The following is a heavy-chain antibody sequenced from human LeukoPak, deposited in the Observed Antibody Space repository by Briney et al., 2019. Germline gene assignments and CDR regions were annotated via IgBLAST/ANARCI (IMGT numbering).Heavy chain of an antibody. CDR1: GGSISGDH. J-gene: IGHJ3*02. CDR2: IYYSENT. CDR3: ARRNDFGI. V-gene: IGHV4-59*08. Sequence: SETLSLTCTVSGGSISGDHWNWIRQPPGKALEWVGYIYYSENTNYNPSLKSRVTISVDTSKNQFSLKLNAVAGADTAVYYCARRNDFGIWGQGTMVTVSS.